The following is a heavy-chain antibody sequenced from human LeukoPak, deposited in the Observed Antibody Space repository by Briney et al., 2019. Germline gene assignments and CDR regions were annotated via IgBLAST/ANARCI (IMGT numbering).Heavy chain of an antibody. CDR3: AKEVPMTTRALGY. V-gene: IGHV3-30*02. CDR2: IRYDGSNK. D-gene: IGHD4-17*01. J-gene: IGHJ4*02. Sequence: QSGGSLRLSCAASGFTFSSYGMHWVRQAPGKGLEWVAFIRYDGSNKYYADSVKGRFTISRDNSKNTLYLQMNSLRAEDTAVYYCAKEVPMTTRALGYWGQGTLVTVSS. CDR1: GFTFSSYG.